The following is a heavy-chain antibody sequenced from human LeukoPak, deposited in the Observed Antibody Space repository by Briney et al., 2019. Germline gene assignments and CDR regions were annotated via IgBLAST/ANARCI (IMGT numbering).Heavy chain of an antibody. J-gene: IGHJ4*02. V-gene: IGHV1-69*13. CDR3: ARESIAVAGGNDY. CDR1: GGTFSSYA. D-gene: IGHD6-19*01. CDR2: IILIFGTA. Sequence: VTVSCKASGGTFSSYASSWVRQAPGQGLEGMGGIILIFGTANYAQKFQCRVTITADKSTSTAYMELSSLRSEDTAVYYCARESIAVAGGNDYWGQGTLVTVSS.